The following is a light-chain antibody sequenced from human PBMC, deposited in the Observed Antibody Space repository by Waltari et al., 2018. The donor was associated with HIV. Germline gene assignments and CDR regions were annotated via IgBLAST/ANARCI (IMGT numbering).Light chain of an antibody. V-gene: IGKV3-15*01. CDR3: QQYNNWPPLFT. CDR2: GAS. CDR1: RSVSSN. J-gene: IGKJ3*01. Sequence: EIVMTQSPATLSVSPGERATLSCRASRSVSSNLAWYQQKPGQAPRLLIYGASTRATGIPARFSGSGSGTEFTLTISSLQSEDFAVYYCQQYNNWPPLFTFGPGTKVDIK.